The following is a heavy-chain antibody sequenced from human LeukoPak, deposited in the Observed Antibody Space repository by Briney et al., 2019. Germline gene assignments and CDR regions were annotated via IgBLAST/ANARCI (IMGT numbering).Heavy chain of an antibody. J-gene: IGHJ4*02. CDR3: ARQGKKYCGADCYPMDY. CDR1: GYHFANNW. D-gene: IGHD2-21*02. CDR2: IYPDNFDS. Sequence: GEPLKISCKGSGYHFANNWIGWVRQMPGKGLEWMGVIYPDNFDSRYSPSFQGQVTISADKSISTVYLQWTSLQASDAAIYFCARQGKKYCGADCYPMDYWGQGTLVTVSS. V-gene: IGHV5-51*01.